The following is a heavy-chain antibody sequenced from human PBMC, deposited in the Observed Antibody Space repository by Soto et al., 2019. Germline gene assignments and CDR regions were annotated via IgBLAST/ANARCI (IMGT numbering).Heavy chain of an antibody. CDR3: ARQGPLYYDFWSGYYYYYYYGMDV. CDR1: GYSFTSYW. V-gene: IGHV5-10-1*01. CDR2: IDPSDSYT. D-gene: IGHD3-3*01. J-gene: IGHJ6*01. Sequence: GESLKISCKGSGYSFTSYWISWVRQMPGKGLEWMGRIDPSDSYTNYSPSFQGHVTISADKSISTAYLQWSSLTASATAMYYCARQGPLYYDFWSGYYYYYYYGMDVLGQGTTVTASS.